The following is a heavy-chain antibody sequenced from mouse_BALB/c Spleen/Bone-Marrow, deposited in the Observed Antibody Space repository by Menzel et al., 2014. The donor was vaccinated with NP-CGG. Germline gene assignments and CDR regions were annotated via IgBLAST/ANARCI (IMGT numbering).Heavy chain of an antibody. J-gene: IGHJ2*01. D-gene: IGHD2-14*01. V-gene: IGHV1S41*01. Sequence: DLVKPGASVKLSCKASGYTFTSYWINWIKQRPGQGLEWIGRIAPGSGSTYYNEMFKGKATLTVDTSSITAYILLISLSSEDSAVYFCSYYKYNVNYLRQGTTLTVSS. CDR3: SYYKYNVNY. CDR1: GYTFTSYW. CDR2: IAPGSGST.